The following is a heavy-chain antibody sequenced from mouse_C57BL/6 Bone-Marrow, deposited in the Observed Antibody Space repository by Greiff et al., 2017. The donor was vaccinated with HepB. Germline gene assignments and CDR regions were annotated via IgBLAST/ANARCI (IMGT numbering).Heavy chain of an antibody. V-gene: IGHV1-76*01. D-gene: IGHD2-3*01. CDR3: ARNGYYAWFAY. Sequence: LMESGAELVRPGASVKLSCKASGYTFTDYYINWVKQRPGQGLEWIARIYPGSGNTYYNEKFKGKATLTAEKSSSTAYMQLSSLTSEDSAVYFCARNGYYAWFAYWGQGTLVTVSA. J-gene: IGHJ3*01. CDR2: IYPGSGNT. CDR1: GYTFTDYY.